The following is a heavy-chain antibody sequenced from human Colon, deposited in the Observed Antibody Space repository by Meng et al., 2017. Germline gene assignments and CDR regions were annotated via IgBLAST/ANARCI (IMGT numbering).Heavy chain of an antibody. D-gene: IGHD4-17*01. Sequence: GESLKISCAASGFTFSSYSMNWVRQAPGKGLEWVSSISSSSSYIYYADSVKGRFTISRDNAKNSLYLQMNSLRAEDTAVYYCASSIDYGDYGSYFDYWGQGTLVTVYS. V-gene: IGHV3-21*01. CDR1: GFTFSSYS. J-gene: IGHJ4*02. CDR3: ASSIDYGDYGSYFDY. CDR2: ISSSSSYI.